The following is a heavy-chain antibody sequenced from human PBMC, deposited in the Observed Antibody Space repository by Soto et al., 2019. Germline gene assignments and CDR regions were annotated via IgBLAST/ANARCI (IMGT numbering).Heavy chain of an antibody. V-gene: IGHV3-23*01. CDR2: ISGSGGST. CDR3: AKRTVGWYFGL. CDR1: GFTFSSYA. Sequence: EVQLLESGGGLVQPGGSLRLSCAASGFTFSSYAMSWVRQAPGKGLEWVSAISGSGGSTYYADSVKGRFTISRDNSKNTLYLQMSRLRAEDTAVYYCAKRTVGWYFGLWGRGTLVTVSS. J-gene: IGHJ2*01. D-gene: IGHD4-17*01.